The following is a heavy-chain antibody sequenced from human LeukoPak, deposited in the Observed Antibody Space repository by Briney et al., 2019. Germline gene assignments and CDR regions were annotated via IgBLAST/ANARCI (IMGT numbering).Heavy chain of an antibody. CDR2: ISGSGGST. D-gene: IGHD6-13*01. V-gene: IGHV3-23*01. J-gene: IGHJ6*03. CDR3: SKASSSWETRGYYYYYYYMDA. CDR1: GFTFSSYG. Sequence: GGSLRLSCAASGFTFSSYGMSWVRQAPGKGLEWVSVISGSGGSTYYADSVNGRFTISRDNSNNTLYLQMERLRAEDTAVYFCSKASSSWETRGYYYYYYYMDAWGKGTTVIIYS.